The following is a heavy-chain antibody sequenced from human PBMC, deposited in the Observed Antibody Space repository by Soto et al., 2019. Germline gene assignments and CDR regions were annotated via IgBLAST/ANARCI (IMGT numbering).Heavy chain of an antibody. CDR2: ITGSGGST. CDR3: AKEGDLIGYNYGSCFDY. Sequence: GGSLRLSCAASGFTFSSYAMSWVRQAPGKGLEWVSAITGSGGSTYYADSVKGRFTISRDNSKNTLYLQMNSLRAEDTAVYYCAKEGDLIGYNYGSCFDYWGQGTLVTVSS. D-gene: IGHD5-18*01. CDR1: GFTFSSYA. J-gene: IGHJ4*02. V-gene: IGHV3-23*01.